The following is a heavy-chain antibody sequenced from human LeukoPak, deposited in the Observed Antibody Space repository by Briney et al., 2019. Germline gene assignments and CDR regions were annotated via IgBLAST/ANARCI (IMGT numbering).Heavy chain of an antibody. CDR3: ARTIVVPAALYYYYYMDV. CDR2: INPNSGGT. CDR1: GYTFTGYY. J-gene: IGHJ6*03. D-gene: IGHD2-2*01. V-gene: IGHV1-2*02. Sequence: GASVKVSCKASGYTFTGYYMHWVLQAPGQGLEWMGWINPNSGGTNYAQKFQGRVTMTRDTSISTAYMELSRLRSDDTAVYYCARTIVVPAALYYYYYMDVWGKGATVTVSS.